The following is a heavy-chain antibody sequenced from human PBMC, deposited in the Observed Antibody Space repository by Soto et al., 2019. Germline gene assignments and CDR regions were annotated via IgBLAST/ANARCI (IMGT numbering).Heavy chain of an antibody. CDR2: IYYSGST. CDR1: GGSISSSSYY. J-gene: IGHJ6*02. Sequence: SETLSLTCTVSGGSISSSSYYWGWIRQPPGKGLEWIGSIYYSGSTYYNPSLKSRVTISVDTSKNQFSLKLSSVTAADTAVYYCARLGSTCSGGSCTHRYYYYGMDVWGQGTTVTVSS. D-gene: IGHD2-15*01. V-gene: IGHV4-39*01. CDR3: ARLGSTCSGGSCTHRYYYYGMDV.